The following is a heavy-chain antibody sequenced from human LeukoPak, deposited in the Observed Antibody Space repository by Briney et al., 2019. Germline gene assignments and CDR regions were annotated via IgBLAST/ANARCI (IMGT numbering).Heavy chain of an antibody. V-gene: IGHV5-51*01. CDR3: ARGSYYDSSGYYYRAQPWFDP. D-gene: IGHD3-22*01. J-gene: IGHJ5*02. CDR1: GYSFTSYW. Sequence: GESLKISCKGSGYSFTSYWIGWVRQMPGKGLEWMGIIYPGDSDTRYSPSFQGQVTISADKSISTAYLQWSSLKASDTAMYYCARGSYYDSSGYYYRAQPWFDPWGQGTLVTVSS. CDR2: IYPGDSDT.